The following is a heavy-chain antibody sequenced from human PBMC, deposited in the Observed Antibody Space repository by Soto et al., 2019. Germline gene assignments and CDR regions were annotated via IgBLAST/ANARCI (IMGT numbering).Heavy chain of an antibody. Sequence: QVQLVQSGAEVKKPGASVKVSCKASGYTFTDYYIHWVRQAPGQGLEWMGWINPNTGGTNYAQKFEGWVTMTRDTTGSTGYMEANRLTSDDTAVYYCAIGHCSALLYSSGCLEFWGQRTLVTVSS. J-gene: IGHJ1*01. CDR2: INPNTGGT. CDR1: GYTFTDYY. V-gene: IGHV1-2*04. CDR3: AIGHCSALLYSSGCLEF. D-gene: IGHD6-19*01.